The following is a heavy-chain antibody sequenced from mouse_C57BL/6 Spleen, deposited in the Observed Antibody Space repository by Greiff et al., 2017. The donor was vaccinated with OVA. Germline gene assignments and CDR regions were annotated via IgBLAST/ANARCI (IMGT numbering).Heavy chain of an antibody. CDR3: ARDADCYGSSSDY. Sequence: VHVKQSGAELVRPGTSVKVSCKASGYAFTDYLIEWVKQRPGQGLEWIGEIIPGSGGTNYNEKFKGKATFTADKSSSTAYMQLSSLTSEDSAVYFCARDADCYGSSSDYWGQGTTLTVSS. D-gene: IGHD1-1*01. CDR2: IIPGSGGT. CDR1: GYAFTDYL. J-gene: IGHJ2*01. V-gene: IGHV1-54*01.